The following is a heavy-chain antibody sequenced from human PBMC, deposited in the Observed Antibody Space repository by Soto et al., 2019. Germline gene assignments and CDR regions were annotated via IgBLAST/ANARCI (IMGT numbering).Heavy chain of an antibody. CDR1: SGSISSSNYY. CDR3: ARFVVPATRHPDFDY. CDR2: IYYSGTP. D-gene: IGHD2-15*01. V-gene: IGHV4-39*01. J-gene: IGHJ4*02. Sequence: SETLSLTCTVSSGSISSSNYYWGWIRQPPGKGLDWIGNIYYSGTPYYNPSLKSRVTISIDTSKNQFSLRLNSVTAADTGVYYCARFVVPATRHPDFDYWGQGTLVTVSS.